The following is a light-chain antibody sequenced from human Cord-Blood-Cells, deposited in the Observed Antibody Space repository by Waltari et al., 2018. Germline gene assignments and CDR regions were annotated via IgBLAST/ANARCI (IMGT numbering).Light chain of an antibody. Sequence: QSALTQPPSASGSPGQSVTISCTGTNSDVGGYNYVSWYQQHPGKAPKLMIYEVSKRPAGVPGRFSGSKSGNTASLTVSGLQAEDEADYYCSSYAGSNNVFGTGTKVTVL. J-gene: IGLJ1*01. CDR3: SSYAGSNNV. CDR1: NSDVGGYNY. V-gene: IGLV2-8*01. CDR2: EVS.